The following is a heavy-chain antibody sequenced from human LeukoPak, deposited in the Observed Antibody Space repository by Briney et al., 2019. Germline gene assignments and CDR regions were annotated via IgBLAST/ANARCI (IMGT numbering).Heavy chain of an antibody. J-gene: IGHJ4*02. CDR2: IYSGGST. D-gene: IGHD3-22*01. V-gene: IGHV3-66*01. Sequence: GGSLRLSCAASGFTVSSNYMSWVRQAPGKGLARVSVIYSGGSTYYAGSVKGRFTISRDNSKNTLYLQTNSLRAEDTAVYYCARERRGYYDSSGYLDYWGQGTLVTVSS. CDR3: ARERRGYYDSSGYLDY. CDR1: GFTVSSNY.